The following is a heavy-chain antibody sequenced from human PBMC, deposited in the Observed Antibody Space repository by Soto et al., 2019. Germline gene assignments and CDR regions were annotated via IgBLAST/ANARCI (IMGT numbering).Heavy chain of an antibody. V-gene: IGHV3-21*01. D-gene: IGHD4-4*01. CDR2: ISSSSSYI. J-gene: IGHJ6*03. CDR3: ARGSSVGFDYSNYALPYYFYIDV. Sequence: GGSLRLSCAASGFTFSRYSMNWVRQAPGKGLEWVSSISSSSSYIYYADSVKGRFTISRDNAKNSLYLQMSSLRVEDTAVYYWARGSSVGFDYSNYALPYYFYIDVWGKGTTVTLSS. CDR1: GFTFSRYS.